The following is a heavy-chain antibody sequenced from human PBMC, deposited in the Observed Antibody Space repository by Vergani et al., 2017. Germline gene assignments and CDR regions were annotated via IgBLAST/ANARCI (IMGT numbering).Heavy chain of an antibody. D-gene: IGHD2-15*01. V-gene: IGHV3-21*01. CDR3: ASNLYCIGATWYARSIDC. J-gene: IGHJ4*02. CDR2: INSRSDYI. Sequence: EVQLVESGGGMVKPGGSLRLSCEVSGFTFSSYCMNWVRQAPGKGLEWVSSINSRSDYIYYADSVKGRFTISRDNAKNSLYLQMNSLRVEDTAVYYCASNLYCIGATWYARSIDCWSQGTLVTVSS. CDR1: GFTFSSYC.